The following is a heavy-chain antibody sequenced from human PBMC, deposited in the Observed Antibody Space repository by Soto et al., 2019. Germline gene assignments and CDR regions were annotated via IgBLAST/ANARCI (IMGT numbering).Heavy chain of an antibody. J-gene: IGHJ4*02. CDR3: ERDRSRVVTAFDS. CDR1: GFTFGDYY. CDR2: ISSSSSYT. Sequence: QVQLVESGGGLVKPGGSLRLSCAASGFTFGDYYFNWIRQAPGKGLEWISYISSSSSYTNYADSVKGRFTISRDNAKNTLYLEMKSLRADDTAVYYCERDRSRVVTAFDSWGRGTLVTVS. D-gene: IGHD2-21*02. V-gene: IGHV3-11*06.